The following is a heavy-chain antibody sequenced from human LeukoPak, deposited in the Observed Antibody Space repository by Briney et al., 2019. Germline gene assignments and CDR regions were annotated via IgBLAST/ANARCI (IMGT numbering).Heavy chain of an antibody. CDR3: ARGLDVVAVAGLYYFDY. Sequence: NPSETLSLTCAVYGGSFSGYYWSWIRQPPGKGLEWIGEINHSGSTNYNPSLKSRVTISVDTSKNQFSLKLSSVTAADTAGYYCARGLDVVAVAGLYYFDYWGQGTLVTVSS. D-gene: IGHD6-19*01. CDR1: GGSFSGYY. J-gene: IGHJ4*02. V-gene: IGHV4-34*01. CDR2: INHSGST.